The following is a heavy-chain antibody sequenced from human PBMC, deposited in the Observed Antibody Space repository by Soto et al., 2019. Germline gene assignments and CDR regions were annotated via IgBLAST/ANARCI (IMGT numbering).Heavy chain of an antibody. CDR2: IGTAGDT. D-gene: IGHD3-22*01. CDR1: GFTFSSYD. V-gene: IGHV3-13*04. CDR3: ARAIGPTLFDY. J-gene: IGHJ4*02. Sequence: QSGGSLRLSCSASGFTFSSYDMHWARQGPGKGLEWVSAIGTAGDTNYAGSVKGRFTISRENAKNSLYLQMNSLRAGDTAIYFCARAIGPTLFDYWGQGTLVTVSS.